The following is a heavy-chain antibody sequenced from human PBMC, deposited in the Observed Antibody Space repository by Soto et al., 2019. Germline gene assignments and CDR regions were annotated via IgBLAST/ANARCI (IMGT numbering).Heavy chain of an antibody. CDR1: GLTFSSYA. CDR2: ISGSGGST. V-gene: IGHV3-23*01. CDR3: AKKRRFLEWFQPPEI. J-gene: IGHJ6*04. D-gene: IGHD3-3*01. Sequence: PWGSLRLSCASSGLTFSSYAMSLVRQAPGKGLEWVSAISGSGGSTYYADSVKGRFTISRDNSKNTLYLQMNSLRAEDTAVYYCAKKRRFLEWFQPPEIWGKGTTVTVSS.